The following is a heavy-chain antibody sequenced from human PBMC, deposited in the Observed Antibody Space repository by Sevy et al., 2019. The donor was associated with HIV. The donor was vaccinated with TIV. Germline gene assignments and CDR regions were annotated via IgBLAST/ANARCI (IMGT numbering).Heavy chain of an antibody. CDR3: ARDSGCSSTSCYSGYYYGMDV. V-gene: IGHV4-31*03. J-gene: IGHJ6*02. CDR1: GGSISSGGYY. D-gene: IGHD2-2*02. Sequence: SETLSLTCTVSGGSISSGGYYWNWIRQHPGKGLEWIGYIYYSGSTYYNPSLKSRATISVDTSKNQFSLKLSSVTAADTAVYHCARDSGCSSTSCYSGYYYGMDVWGQGTTVTVSS. CDR2: IYYSGST.